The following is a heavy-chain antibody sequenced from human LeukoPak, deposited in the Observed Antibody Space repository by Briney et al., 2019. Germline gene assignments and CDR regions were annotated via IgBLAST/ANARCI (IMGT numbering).Heavy chain of an antibody. CDR1: GFTFSSYA. D-gene: IGHD3-9*01. V-gene: IGHV3-23*01. CDR2: TSGSGGST. J-gene: IGHJ6*02. CDR3: ATDRRSNWFYGMDV. Sequence: GGSLRLSCAASGFTFSSYAMSRVRQAPGKGLEWVSATSGSGGSTYYADSVKGRFTISRDNSKNTLYLQMNSLRAEDTAVYYCATDRRSNWFYGMDVWGPGTTVTVSS.